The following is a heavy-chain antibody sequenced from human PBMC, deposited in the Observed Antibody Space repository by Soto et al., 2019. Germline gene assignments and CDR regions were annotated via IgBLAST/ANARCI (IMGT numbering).Heavy chain of an antibody. CDR2: LSGSGSLS. D-gene: IGHD2-15*01. CDR1: GFTFNTFA. Sequence: GGSLRLSCVVSGFTFNTFAMTWVRQAPGKGLEWVSALSGSGSLSYYADSVKGRFTISRDNSKNTLYLQMNNLRVDETAVYFCARDRGGALDSWGQGTLVTVSS. V-gene: IGHV3-23*01. CDR3: ARDRGGALDS. J-gene: IGHJ4*02.